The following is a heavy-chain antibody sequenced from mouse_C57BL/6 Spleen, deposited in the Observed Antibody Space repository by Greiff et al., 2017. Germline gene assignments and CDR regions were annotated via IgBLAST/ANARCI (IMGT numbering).Heavy chain of an antibody. Sequence: EVKLVESGGGLVQPGGSLSLSCAASGFTFTDYYMSWVRQPPGKALEWLGFIRNKANGYTTEYSASVKGRFTISRDNSQSILYLQMNALRAEDSATYYCARDQTGTRDFDYWGQGTTLTVSS. CDR3: ARDQTGTRDFDY. D-gene: IGHD4-1*01. CDR2: IRNKANGYTT. J-gene: IGHJ2*01. V-gene: IGHV7-3*01. CDR1: GFTFTDYY.